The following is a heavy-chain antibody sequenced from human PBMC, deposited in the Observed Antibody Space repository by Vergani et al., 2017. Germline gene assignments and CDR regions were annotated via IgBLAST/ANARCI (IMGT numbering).Heavy chain of an antibody. D-gene: IGHD3-22*01. V-gene: IGHV3-66*02. Sequence: EVQLVESGGGLVKPGGSLRLSCAASGFTFSSYSMNWVRQAPGKGLEWVSVIYSGGSTYYADSVKGRFTISRDNSKNTLYLQMNSLRAEDTAVYYCARHRDDSSGKRHNIIDYWGQGTLVTVSS. J-gene: IGHJ4*02. CDR1: GFTFSSYS. CDR3: ARHRDDSSGKRHNIIDY. CDR2: IYSGGST.